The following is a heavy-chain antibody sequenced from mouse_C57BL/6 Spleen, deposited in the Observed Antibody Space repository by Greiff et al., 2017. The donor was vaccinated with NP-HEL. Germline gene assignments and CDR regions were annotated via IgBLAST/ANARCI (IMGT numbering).Heavy chain of an antibody. V-gene: IGHV1-80*01. Sequence: QVQLKESGAELVKPGASVKISCNASGYAFSSYWMNWVKQRPGKGLEWIGQIYPGDGDTNYNGKFNGKATLTSGKSSSTAYMQRSSLTSEDAAVNFCARSLCYFDYWGQGTTLTVSS. CDR1: GYAFSSYW. CDR3: ARSLCYFDY. J-gene: IGHJ2*01. CDR2: IYPGDGDT.